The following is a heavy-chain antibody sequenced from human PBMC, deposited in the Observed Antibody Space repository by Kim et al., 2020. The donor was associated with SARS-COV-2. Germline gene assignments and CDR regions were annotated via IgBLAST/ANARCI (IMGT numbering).Heavy chain of an antibody. J-gene: IGHJ6*02. D-gene: IGHD3-22*01. CDR3: AAPYYYDSSGYYLTGYYYGMDV. Sequence: SVKVSCKASGFTFTSSAMQWVRQARGQRLEWIGWIVVGSGNTNYAQKFQERVTITRDMSTSTAYMELSSLRSEDTAVYYCAAPYYYDSSGYYLTGYYYGMDVWGQGTTVTVSS. CDR2: IVVGSGNT. CDR1: GFTFTSSA. V-gene: IGHV1-58*02.